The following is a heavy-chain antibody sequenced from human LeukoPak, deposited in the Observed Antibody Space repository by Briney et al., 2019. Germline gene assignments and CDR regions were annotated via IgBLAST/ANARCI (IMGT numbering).Heavy chain of an antibody. D-gene: IGHD3-22*01. CDR1: GYPFSSYA. Sequence: GTSLRLSCAVSGYPFSSYAMHWVRQAPGKGLEWVVLISYDGNNKYYADSVKGRFTISRDNSKNTLFLQMNSLRAEDTAVYYCASHTSGLLYDSSGYYPHWGPGTLVTVSS. CDR3: ASHTSGLLYDSSGYYPH. V-gene: IGHV3-30-3*01. J-gene: IGHJ4*02. CDR2: ISYDGNNK.